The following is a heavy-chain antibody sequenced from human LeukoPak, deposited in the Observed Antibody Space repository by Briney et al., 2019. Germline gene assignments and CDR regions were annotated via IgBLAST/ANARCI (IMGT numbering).Heavy chain of an antibody. CDR2: ISYDGSNK. V-gene: IGHV3-30-3*01. CDR3: ARGRDDSSSWFDY. CDR1: GFTFSSYA. D-gene: IGHD6-13*01. J-gene: IGHJ4*02. Sequence: PGRSLRLSCAASGFTFSSYAMPWVRQAPGKGLEWVAVISYDGSNKYYADSVKGRFTISRDNSKNTLYLQMNSLRAEDTAVYYCARGRDDSSSWFDYWGQGTLVTVSS.